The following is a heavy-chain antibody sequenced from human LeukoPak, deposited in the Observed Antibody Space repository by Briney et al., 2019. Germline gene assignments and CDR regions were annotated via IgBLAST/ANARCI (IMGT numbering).Heavy chain of an antibody. J-gene: IGHJ4*02. CDR3: ASLFYDWGY. V-gene: IGHV4-34*01. Sequence: PSETLSLTCAVYGGSFSGYYWSWIRQPPGKGLEWIGEINHSGSTNYNPSLKSRATISVDTSKNQFSLKLSSVTAADTAVYYCASLFYDWGYWGQGTLVTVSS. D-gene: IGHD5/OR15-5a*01. CDR2: INHSGST. CDR1: GGSFSGYY.